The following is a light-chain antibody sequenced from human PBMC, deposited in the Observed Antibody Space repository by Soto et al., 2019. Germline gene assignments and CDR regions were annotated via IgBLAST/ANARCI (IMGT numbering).Light chain of an antibody. V-gene: IGLV7-43*01. J-gene: IGLJ3*02. CDR2: STS. CDR3: LLFYRDAWV. Sequence: QAVVTQEPSLTVSPGGTVTLTCASSTGAVTSGYYANWFQQKPGQAPRALISSTSNEHSWTPARFSGSLLGGKAALTLSGVQPEDEAEYYCLLFYRDAWVFGGGTELTVL. CDR1: TGAVTSGYY.